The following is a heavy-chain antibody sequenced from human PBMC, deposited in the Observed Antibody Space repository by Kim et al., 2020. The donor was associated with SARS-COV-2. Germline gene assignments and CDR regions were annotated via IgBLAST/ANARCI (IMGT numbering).Heavy chain of an antibody. CDR2: IGRSGGPI. CDR3: ARSLGGN. D-gene: IGHD3-16*01. J-gene: IGHJ4*02. CDR1: GFTFSNHA. V-gene: IGHV3-48*02. Sequence: GGSLRLSCAAYGFTFSNHAMNWVRQAPGKGLEWISYIGRSGGPISYADSVKGRFTISRDNARNSLSLQMNSLRDEDTALYYCARSLGGNWGQGTLVTVSS.